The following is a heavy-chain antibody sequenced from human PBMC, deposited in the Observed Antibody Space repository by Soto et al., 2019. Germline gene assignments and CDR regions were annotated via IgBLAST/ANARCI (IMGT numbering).Heavy chain of an antibody. D-gene: IGHD3-16*02. CDR2: ISYDGSNK. CDR3: ARDFQLGSLYRGMDV. CDR1: GFTFSSYA. Sequence: GGSLRLSCAASGFTFSSYAMHWVRQAPGKGLEWVAVISYDGSNKYYADSVKGRFTISRDNSKNTLYLQMNSLRAEDTAVYYCARDFQLGSLYRGMDVWGQGTTVTVSS. J-gene: IGHJ6*02. V-gene: IGHV3-30-3*01.